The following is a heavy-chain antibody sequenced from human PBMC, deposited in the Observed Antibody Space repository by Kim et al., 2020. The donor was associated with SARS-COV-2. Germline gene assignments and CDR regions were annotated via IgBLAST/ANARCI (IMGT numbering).Heavy chain of an antibody. CDR3: ARGTVAGIYYFDS. Sequence: YEDSVKGRFTISRDSAKNTLCLQMSGLRAEDTALYYCARGTVAGIYYFDSWGQGTLVTVSS. D-gene: IGHD6-19*01. V-gene: IGHV3-74*01. J-gene: IGHJ4*02.